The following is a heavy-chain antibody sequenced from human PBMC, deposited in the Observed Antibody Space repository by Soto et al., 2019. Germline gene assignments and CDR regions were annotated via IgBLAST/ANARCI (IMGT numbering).Heavy chain of an antibody. D-gene: IGHD2-15*01. CDR1: GFTFSSYG. V-gene: IGHV3-30*18. Sequence: QVQLVESGGGVVQPGRSLRLSCAASGFTFSSYGMHWVRQAPGKGLEWVAVISYDGSNKYYADSVKGRFTISRDNSKKTLYLQMNSLRAEDTAVYYCAKGGYCSGGSCYPYYYGMDVWGQGTTVTVSS. J-gene: IGHJ6*02. CDR2: ISYDGSNK. CDR3: AKGGYCSGGSCYPYYYGMDV.